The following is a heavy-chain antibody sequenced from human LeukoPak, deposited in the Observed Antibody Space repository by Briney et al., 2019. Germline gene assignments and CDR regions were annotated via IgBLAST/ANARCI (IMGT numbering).Heavy chain of an antibody. CDR1: GFTFSSYG. CDR3: AKDDSSGSGAFDI. CDR2: ISYDGSNK. Sequence: PGGSLRLSCAASGFTFSSYGMHWVRQAPGKGLEWVAVISYDGSNKYYADSVKGRFTISRDNSKNTLYLQMNSLRAEDTAVYYCAKDDSSGSGAFDIWGQGTMVTVSS. D-gene: IGHD3-22*01. V-gene: IGHV3-30*18. J-gene: IGHJ3*02.